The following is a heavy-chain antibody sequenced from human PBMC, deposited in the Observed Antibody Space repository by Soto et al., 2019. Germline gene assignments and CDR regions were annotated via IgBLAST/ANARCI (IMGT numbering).Heavy chain of an antibody. D-gene: IGHD2-15*01. J-gene: IGHJ4*02. Sequence: PSETLSLTCTVSGGSISSYYWSWIRQPPGKGLEWIGYIYYSGSTNYNPSLKSRVTISVDTSKNQFSLKLSSVTAADTAVYYCARAIPVGYCSGGSCHQTYYFDYWGQGTLVTVSS. CDR2: IYYSGST. CDR3: ARAIPVGYCSGGSCHQTYYFDY. V-gene: IGHV4-59*01. CDR1: GGSISSYY.